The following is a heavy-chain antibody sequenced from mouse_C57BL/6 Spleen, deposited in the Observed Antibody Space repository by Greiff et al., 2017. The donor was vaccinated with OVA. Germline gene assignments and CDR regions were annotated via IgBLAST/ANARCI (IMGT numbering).Heavy chain of an antibody. J-gene: IGHJ1*03. CDR3: ARQNYNGSSYWYFDV. Sequence: VQLQESGAELVKPGASVKMSCKASGYTFTTYPIEWMKQNHGKSLEWIGNFHPYNDDTKYNEKFKGKATLTVEKSSSTVYLELSRLTSDDSAVYYWARQNYNGSSYWYFDVWGTGTTVTVSS. V-gene: IGHV1-47*01. CDR2: FHPYNDDT. D-gene: IGHD1-1*01. CDR1: GYTFTTYP.